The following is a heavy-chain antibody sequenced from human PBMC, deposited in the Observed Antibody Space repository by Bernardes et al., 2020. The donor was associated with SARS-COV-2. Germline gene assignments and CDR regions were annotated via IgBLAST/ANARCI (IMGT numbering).Heavy chain of an antibody. D-gene: IGHD3-3*01. J-gene: IGHJ4*02. CDR3: ARAGRDSWNGYYTGFDY. V-gene: IGHV4-30-4*01. CDR2: IYYSGST. Sequence: SETLSLTRTVSGGSISSAHYYWTWIRQPPGKGLEWIGYIYYSGSTYYNPSLNSRVIISVDTSKNQFSLKLNSVTAADTAVYYCARAGRDSWNGYYTGFDYWGQGTLVTVSS. CDR1: GGSISSAHYY.